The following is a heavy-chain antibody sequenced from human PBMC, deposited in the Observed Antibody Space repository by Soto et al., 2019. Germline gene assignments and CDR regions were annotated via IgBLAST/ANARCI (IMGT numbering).Heavy chain of an antibody. CDR3: ARGLPTTVTPEYYYYYMDV. J-gene: IGHJ6*03. CDR1: GVSFSGYY. V-gene: IGHV4-34*01. Sequence: SETLSLTCAVYGVSFSGYYWSWIRQPPGKGLEWIGEISHSGSTNYNPSLKSRVTISVDTSKNQFSLKLSSVTAADTAVYYCARGLPTTVTPEYYYYYMDVWGKGTTVTV. D-gene: IGHD4-17*01. CDR2: ISHSGST.